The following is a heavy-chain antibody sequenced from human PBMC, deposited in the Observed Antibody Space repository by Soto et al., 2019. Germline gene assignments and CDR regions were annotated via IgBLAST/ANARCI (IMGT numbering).Heavy chain of an antibody. Sequence: QVQLQESGPGLVKPSGTLSLTCAVSGGSISSSNWWSWVRQPPGKGREWIGEIYQRGSTNANPSLKGRVTISVDKSKNQFSLKLSSVTAADTAVYYCARIAAAGTNLDYWGQGTLVTVSS. J-gene: IGHJ4*02. CDR3: ARIAAAGTNLDY. V-gene: IGHV4-4*02. CDR1: GGSISSSNW. CDR2: IYQRGST. D-gene: IGHD6-13*01.